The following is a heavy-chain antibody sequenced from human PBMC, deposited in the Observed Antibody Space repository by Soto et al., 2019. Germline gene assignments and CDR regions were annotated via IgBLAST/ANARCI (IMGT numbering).Heavy chain of an antibody. J-gene: IGHJ5*02. CDR1: GFTFSSYD. Sequence: PGGSLRLSCAASGFTFSSYDMHWVRQATGKGLEWVSAIGTAGDTYYPGSVKGRFTISRENAKNSLYLQMNSLRAGDTAVYYCARGASGYDSTRGGWFDPWGQGTLLTVSS. CDR2: IGTAGDT. D-gene: IGHD5-12*01. V-gene: IGHV3-13*01. CDR3: ARGASGYDSTRGGWFDP.